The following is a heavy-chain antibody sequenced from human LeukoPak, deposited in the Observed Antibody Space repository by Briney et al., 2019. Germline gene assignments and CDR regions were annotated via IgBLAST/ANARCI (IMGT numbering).Heavy chain of an antibody. CDR1: GYTFTSYD. Sequence: VSVKVSCKASGYTFTSYDINWVRQATGQGLEWMGWMNPNSGSTGYAQKFQGRVTMTRNTSISTAYMELSSLRSEDTAVYYCARELYYYGSGSNEFDYWGQGTLATVSS. V-gene: IGHV1-8*01. CDR2: MNPNSGST. CDR3: ARELYYYGSGSNEFDY. D-gene: IGHD3-10*01. J-gene: IGHJ4*02.